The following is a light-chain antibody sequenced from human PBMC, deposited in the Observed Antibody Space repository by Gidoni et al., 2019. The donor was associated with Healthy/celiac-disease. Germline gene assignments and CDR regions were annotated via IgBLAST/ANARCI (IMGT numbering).Light chain of an antibody. J-gene: IGKJ5*01. Sequence: DIVLTQSPATLSLSPVERATLSCRASNSVSIYLAWYQQKPGQAPRLLIYDASNSATGIPARFSGSGSGTDFTLSISSLDPEDFAVYYCQQRSNWPPITFXQXTRLEIK. CDR2: DAS. CDR3: QQRSNWPPIT. V-gene: IGKV3-11*01. CDR1: NSVSIY.